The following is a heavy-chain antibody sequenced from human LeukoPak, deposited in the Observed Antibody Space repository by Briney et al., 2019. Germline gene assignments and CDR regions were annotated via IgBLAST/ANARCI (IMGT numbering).Heavy chain of an antibody. CDR3: AKDLGGFHARMATISVDY. D-gene: IGHD5-12*01. V-gene: IGHV3-23*01. J-gene: IGHJ4*02. Sequence: PGGSLRLSCAASGFTFSNYAMSWVRQAPGKGLEWVSAISGNGGSTYYADSVKGRFTISRDNSKNTLYLQMNSLRAEDTAVYYCAKDLGGFHARMATISVDYWGQGTLVTVSS. CDR2: ISGNGGST. CDR1: GFTFSNYA.